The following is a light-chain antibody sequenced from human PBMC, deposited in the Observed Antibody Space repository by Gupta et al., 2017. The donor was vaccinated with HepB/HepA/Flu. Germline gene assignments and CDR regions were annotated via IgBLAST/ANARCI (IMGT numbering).Light chain of an antibody. V-gene: IGKV1-39*01. CDR1: QSIRNY. Sequence: DIQMTQSPSSLSTFVGDRVIITCRASQSIRNYLNWYQQRAGKAPKLLIYGASNLQSGVSSRFSGSGYGTDFTLTISSLQPEDIATYYCQQSYSTPALTFGGGTKVEIK. CDR2: GAS. CDR3: QQSYSTPALT. J-gene: IGKJ4*01.